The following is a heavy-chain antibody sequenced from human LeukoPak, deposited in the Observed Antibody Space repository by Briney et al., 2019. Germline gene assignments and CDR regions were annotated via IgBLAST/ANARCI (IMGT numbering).Heavy chain of an antibody. D-gene: IGHD1-26*01. CDR3: TRDNRGTYPIDY. Sequence: GGSLRLSCAASGFSFSSYWMHWVRQAPGKGLVWVSHINGEGTDARYADSVKGRFTISRDNAKNTVYLQMLSLRAEDTALYFCTRDNRGTYPIDYWGQGTQVTVSS. CDR2: INGEGTDA. J-gene: IGHJ4*02. V-gene: IGHV3-74*01. CDR1: GFSFSSYW.